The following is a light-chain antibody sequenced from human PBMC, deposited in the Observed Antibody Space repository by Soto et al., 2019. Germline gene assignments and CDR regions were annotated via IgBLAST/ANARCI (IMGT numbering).Light chain of an antibody. CDR2: AAS. J-gene: IGKJ1*01. CDR3: QRYNSYST. CDR1: QSISTY. V-gene: IGKV1-39*01. Sequence: DIQMTQFPSSLSASVGDRVTITCRASQSISTYLNCYQQKVGKAPKLLIYAASSLQSGVTSRFSGSGTGTDFTITITSLQPEDFATYYCQRYNSYSTFGQGTKVDIK.